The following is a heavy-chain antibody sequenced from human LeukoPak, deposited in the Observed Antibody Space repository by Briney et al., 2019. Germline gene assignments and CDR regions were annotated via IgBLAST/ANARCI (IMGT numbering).Heavy chain of an antibody. Sequence: AGGSLRLACAASGFTFSSYGMEWVRQAPGKGLEWVAYISYDVSNTYYADSVKDRFTIYRDNSKTPVYLQMNSLRPEDSAVYYCAKDGPRITIFGVVTIVYYYYYYMDVWGNGTTVTVSS. D-gene: IGHD3-3*01. CDR3: AKDGPRITIFGVVTIVYYYYYYMDV. V-gene: IGHV3-30*18. CDR1: GFTFSSYG. CDR2: ISYDVSNT. J-gene: IGHJ6*03.